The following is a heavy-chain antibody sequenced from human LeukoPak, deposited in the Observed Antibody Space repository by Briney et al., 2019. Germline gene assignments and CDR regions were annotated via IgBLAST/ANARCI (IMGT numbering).Heavy chain of an antibody. CDR1: GFTFSSEA. J-gene: IGHJ5*02. D-gene: IGHD5-24*01. Sequence: GGSLRLSCAASGFTFSSEAMHWVRQAPGKGLEWVAVISYDGSDKYYADFVKGRFTISRDNSKNTLFLQMNSLRAEDTAVYYCAREVGYNGWFDPWGQGTMVTVSS. V-gene: IGHV3-30-3*01. CDR3: AREVGYNGWFDP. CDR2: ISYDGSDK.